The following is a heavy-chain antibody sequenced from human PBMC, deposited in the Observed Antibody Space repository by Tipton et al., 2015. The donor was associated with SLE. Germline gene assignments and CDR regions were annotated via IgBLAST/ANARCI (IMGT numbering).Heavy chain of an antibody. CDR2: INPSGGST. Sequence: QSGAEVKKPGASVKVSCKASGYTFTSYYMHWVRQAPGQGLEWMGIINPSGGSTSYAQKFQGRVTMTRDTSTSTVYMELSSLRSEDTAVYYCAVIAVAGYFDYWGQGTLVTVSS. CDR3: AVIAVAGYFDY. CDR1: GYTFTSYY. V-gene: IGHV1-46*01. J-gene: IGHJ4*02. D-gene: IGHD6-19*01.